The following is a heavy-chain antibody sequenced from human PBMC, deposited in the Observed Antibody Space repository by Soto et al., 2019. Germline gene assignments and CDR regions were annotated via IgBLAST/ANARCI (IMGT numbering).Heavy chain of an antibody. D-gene: IGHD3-3*01. Sequence: PGGSLRLSCAASGFTFSSYAMSWVRQAPGKGLEWVSAISGSGGSTYYADSVKGRFTISRDNSKNTLYLQMNSLRAEDTAVYYCAKDIRDYDYWSGYYIPYYYGMDVWGQGTTVTVSS. J-gene: IGHJ6*02. CDR2: ISGSGGST. V-gene: IGHV3-23*01. CDR3: AKDIRDYDYWSGYYIPYYYGMDV. CDR1: GFTFSSYA.